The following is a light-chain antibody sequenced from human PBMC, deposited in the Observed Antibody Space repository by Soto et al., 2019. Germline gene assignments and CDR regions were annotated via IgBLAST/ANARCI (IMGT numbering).Light chain of an antibody. CDR2: AAS. Sequence: DIQMTQSPSSLSASVGDRVTITCRASQSISSYLNWYQQKPGKAPKLLIYAASRLQSGVPSRFSGSGPGTDFTHPISSLQPEHFATYYCQQSDSTPPCTFGQGTKVDIK. J-gene: IGKJ1*01. CDR1: QSISSY. V-gene: IGKV1-39*01. CDR3: QQSDSTPPCT.